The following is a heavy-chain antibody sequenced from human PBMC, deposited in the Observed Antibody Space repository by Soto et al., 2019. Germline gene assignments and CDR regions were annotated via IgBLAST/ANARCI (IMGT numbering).Heavy chain of an antibody. CDR3: ARHSYSSSWYKYYYGMDV. J-gene: IGHJ6*02. D-gene: IGHD6-13*01. CDR1: GYSFTSYW. Sequence: PGESLKISCKGSGYSFTSYWISWVRQMPGKGLEWMGRIDPSDSYTNYSPSFQGHVTISADKSISTAYLQWRSLKASDTAMYYCARHSYSSSWYKYYYGMDVWGQGTTVTVSS. V-gene: IGHV5-10-1*01. CDR2: IDPSDSYT.